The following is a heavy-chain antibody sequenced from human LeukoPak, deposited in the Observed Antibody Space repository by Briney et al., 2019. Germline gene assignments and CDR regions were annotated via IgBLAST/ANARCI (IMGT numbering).Heavy chain of an antibody. CDR2: IYSGGNT. CDR1: GFTVSSNY. J-gene: IGHJ4*02. Sequence: PGGSLRLSCAASGFTVSSNYMSWVRQAPGKGLEWVSVIYSGGNTYYADSVKGRFTISRDNSKNTLYLQMKSLRAEDTAVYYCARGTLWFNGFDYWGQGTLVTVSS. CDR3: ARGTLWFNGFDY. D-gene: IGHD3-10*01. V-gene: IGHV3-53*01.